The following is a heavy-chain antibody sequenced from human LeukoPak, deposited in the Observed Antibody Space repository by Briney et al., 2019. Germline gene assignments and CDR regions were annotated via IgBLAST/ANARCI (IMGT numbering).Heavy chain of an antibody. CDR1: RRTFRDYA. V-gene: IGHV3-23*01. D-gene: IGHD2-15*01. J-gene: IGHJ4*02. Sequence: GWSVPVSCPASRRTFRDYALSWFRQAPCKGVAGVSGINNCFSPHHADPVQRGFTISRDNSKNMFHLQLNSLRAEDTAVYYCAKDYSDSRGADVFFEYWGQGTLVTVSA. CDR2: INNCFSP. CDR3: AKDYSDSRGADVFFEY.